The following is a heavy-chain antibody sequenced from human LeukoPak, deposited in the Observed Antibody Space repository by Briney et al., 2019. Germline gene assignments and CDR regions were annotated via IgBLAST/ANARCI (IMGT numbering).Heavy chain of an antibody. J-gene: IGHJ4*02. Sequence: GGSLRLSCAASGFTFSDYYMSWIRQAPGKGLEWISYISNSGSPIYYADSVKGRFTISRDNAKNSLYLQMNSLRADDTAVYYCAREKVQRLEIVSSFEYWGQGTLVTVSS. CDR2: ISNSGSPI. CDR3: AREKVQRLEIVSSFEY. D-gene: IGHD5-12*01. V-gene: IGHV3-11*04. CDR1: GFTFSDYY.